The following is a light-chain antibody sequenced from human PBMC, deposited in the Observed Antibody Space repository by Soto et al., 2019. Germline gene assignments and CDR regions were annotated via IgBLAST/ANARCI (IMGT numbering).Light chain of an antibody. V-gene: IGKV3-15*01. CDR1: QSVSSN. Sequence: EIVMTQSPATLSVSPGERATLSCRASQSVSSNLAWYQQKPDQAPRLLIYGASTRATGIPARFSGSGSGTEFTLTISRLEPEDFAVYYCQQYGSSGTFGQGTKVDIK. J-gene: IGKJ1*01. CDR3: QQYGSSGT. CDR2: GAS.